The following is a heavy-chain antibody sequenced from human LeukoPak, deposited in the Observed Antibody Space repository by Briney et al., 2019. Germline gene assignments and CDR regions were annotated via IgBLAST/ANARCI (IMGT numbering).Heavy chain of an antibody. CDR1: GFTFSNAL. CDR2: IKSKTDGGTT. Sequence: GGSLRLSCAASGFTFSNALMSWVRQAPGKGLEWVCRIKSKTDGGTTDYAAPVKGRFTISRDDSKNTLYLQMNSLKTEDTAVYYCTGHDYYDSSGYWPFDYWGQGTLVTVSS. V-gene: IGHV3-15*01. J-gene: IGHJ4*02. D-gene: IGHD3-22*01. CDR3: TGHDYYDSSGYWPFDY.